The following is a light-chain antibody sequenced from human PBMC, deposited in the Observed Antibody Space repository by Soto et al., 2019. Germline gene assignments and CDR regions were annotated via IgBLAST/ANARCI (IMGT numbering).Light chain of an antibody. CDR1: HSVSSN. V-gene: IGKV3-11*01. J-gene: IGKJ4*01. Sequence: DIVMTQSPPTLSLSPGERSTLSCSASHSVSSNHLAWYKQKPGQAPRLLIYGGSSRATGIPARFSGSGSGTDFTLTISSLEPEDFAVYYCQQRSNWPPPLTFGGGTKVDIK. CDR2: GGS. CDR3: QQRSNWPPPLT.